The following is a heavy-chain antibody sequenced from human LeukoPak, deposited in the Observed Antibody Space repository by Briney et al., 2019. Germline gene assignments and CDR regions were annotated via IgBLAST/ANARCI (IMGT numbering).Heavy chain of an antibody. Sequence: GGSLRLSCAASGFTFSDYYMSWIRQAPGKGLEWVSYISSSGSTIYYADSVKGRFTISRDNAKNSLYLQMNSLRAEDTAVYYCAIALNYYDSSGYPLFDYWGQGTLVTVSS. V-gene: IGHV3-11*01. CDR1: GFTFSDYY. CDR3: AIALNYYDSSGYPLFDY. D-gene: IGHD3-22*01. J-gene: IGHJ4*02. CDR2: ISSSGSTI.